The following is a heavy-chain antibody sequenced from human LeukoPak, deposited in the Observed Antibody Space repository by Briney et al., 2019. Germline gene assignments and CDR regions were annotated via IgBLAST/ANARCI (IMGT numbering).Heavy chain of an antibody. Sequence: SETLSLTCTVSGGSISSYYWSWIRQPPGKGLEWIGEINDSGSSNYIPSLKSRVTISVDKSKNQFSLKLSSVTAADTAVYYCARVLKTTIDYWGQGTLVTVSS. CDR2: INDSGSS. V-gene: IGHV4-34*01. J-gene: IGHJ4*02. D-gene: IGHD1-26*01. CDR3: ARVLKTTIDY. CDR1: GGSISSYY.